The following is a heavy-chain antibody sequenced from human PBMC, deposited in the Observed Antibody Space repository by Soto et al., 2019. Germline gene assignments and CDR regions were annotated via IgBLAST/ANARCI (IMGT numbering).Heavy chain of an antibody. CDR3: AKEEYRGSSVDS. V-gene: IGHV3-30*18. CDR1: GFTFSSYG. D-gene: IGHD1-26*01. J-gene: IGHJ4*02. CDR2: ISNDGSKK. Sequence: QVQLVESGGGVVQPGRSLRLSCAASGFTFSSYGMHWVRQAPGKGLEWVARISNDGSKKVYADSVKGRFTISRDNSKDTLYLQVNGLRAEDTAVFYCAKEEYRGSSVDSWGQGTLVTVSS.